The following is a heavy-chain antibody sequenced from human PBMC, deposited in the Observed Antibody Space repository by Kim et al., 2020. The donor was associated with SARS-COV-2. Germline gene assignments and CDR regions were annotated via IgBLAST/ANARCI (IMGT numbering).Heavy chain of an antibody. CDR3: ARAKRRYGDYAFDI. V-gene: IGHV4-31*03. Sequence: SETLSLTCTVSGGSISSGGYYWSWIRQHPGKGLEWIGYIYYSGSTYYNPSLKSRVTISVDTSKNQFSLKLSSVTAADTAVYYCARAKRRYGDYAFDIWGQGTMVTVSS. D-gene: IGHD3-9*01. CDR2: IYYSGST. CDR1: GGSISSGGYY. J-gene: IGHJ3*02.